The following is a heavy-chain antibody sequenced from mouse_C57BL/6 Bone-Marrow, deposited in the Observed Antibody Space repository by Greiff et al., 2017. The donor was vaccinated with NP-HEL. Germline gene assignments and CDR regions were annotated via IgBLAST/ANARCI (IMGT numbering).Heavy chain of an antibody. D-gene: IGHD2-1*01. CDR2: IYPGSGST. V-gene: IGHV1-55*01. CDR3: ARDLLWYYYAMDY. CDR1: GYTFTSYW. J-gene: IGHJ4*01. Sequence: QVQLKQPGAELVKPGASVKMSCKASGYTFTSYWITWVKQRPGQGLEWIGDIYPGSGSTNYNEKFKSKATLTVDTSSSTAYMQLSSLTSEDSAVDYCARDLLWYYYAMDYWGQGTSVTVSS.